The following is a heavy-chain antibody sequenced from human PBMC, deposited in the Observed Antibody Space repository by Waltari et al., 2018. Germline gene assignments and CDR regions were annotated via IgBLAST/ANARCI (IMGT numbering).Heavy chain of an antibody. CDR1: GFTFRRYA. CDR2: ISGGASST. Sequence: EVQLVDSGGGLVQPGGSLRLSCAASGFTFRRYAMSWVRQAPGKRLEWDAAISGGASSTYYADSVKGRFTISRDNSKNTLYLQLNSLSAEDTAVYYCAKETGYSSVWRFDYWGQGTLVTVSS. J-gene: IGHJ4*02. D-gene: IGHD6-19*01. V-gene: IGHV3-23*04. CDR3: AKETGYSSVWRFDY.